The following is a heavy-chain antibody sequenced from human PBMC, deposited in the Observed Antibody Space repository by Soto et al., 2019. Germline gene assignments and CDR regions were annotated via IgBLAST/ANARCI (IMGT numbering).Heavy chain of an antibody. CDR2: ISAYNGNT. CDR1: GYTFTSYG. CDR3: ARVGTTGTTSFYYYYYMDV. Sequence: QVQLVQSGAEVKKPGASVKVSFKASGYTFTSYGISWVRQAPGQGLELRGWISAYNGNTNYAQKLQGRVTMTTDTSKSTDYMELRSLRSDDTAVYYCARVGTTGTTSFYYYYYMDVWGKGTTVTVSS. D-gene: IGHD1-1*01. J-gene: IGHJ6*03. V-gene: IGHV1-18*01.